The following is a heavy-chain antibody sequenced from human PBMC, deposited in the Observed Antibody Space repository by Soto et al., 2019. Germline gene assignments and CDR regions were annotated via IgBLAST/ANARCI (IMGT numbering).Heavy chain of an antibody. V-gene: IGHV3-30*18. Sequence: GGSLRLSCAASGFTFSSYGMHWVRQAPGKGLEWVAVISYDGSNKYYADSVKGRFTISRDNSKNTLYLQMNSLRAEDTAVYYCPKDYSSGWYETLFDYWGQGTLVTVSS. J-gene: IGHJ4*02. D-gene: IGHD6-19*01. CDR3: PKDYSSGWYETLFDY. CDR1: GFTFSSYG. CDR2: ISYDGSNK.